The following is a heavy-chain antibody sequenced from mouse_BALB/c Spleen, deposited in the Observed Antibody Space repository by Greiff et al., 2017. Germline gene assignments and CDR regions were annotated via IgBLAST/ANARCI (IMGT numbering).Heavy chain of an antibody. CDR2: ISSGGSYT. D-gene: IGHD1-2*01. J-gene: IGHJ1*01. Sequence: EVKLVESGGGLVKPGGSLKLSCAASGFTFSSYAMSWVRQTPEKRLEWVATISSGGSYTYYPDSVKGRFTSSRDNAKNTLYLQMSSLRSEDTAMYYCARQDYGHWYFDVWGAGTTVTVSS. V-gene: IGHV5-9-3*01. CDR1: GFTFSSYA. CDR3: ARQDYGHWYFDV.